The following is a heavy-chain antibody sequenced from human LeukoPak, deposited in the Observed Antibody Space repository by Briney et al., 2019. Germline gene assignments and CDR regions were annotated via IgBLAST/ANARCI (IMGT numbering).Heavy chain of an antibody. CDR2: RYYSGST. CDR3: ARHAISGWYFGY. Sequence: PSETLSLTCTVSGGSISSSNHYWSWIRQPPGKGLEWIGSRYYSGSTYDNPSLKSRVTMSVDTSKNQFSLKLSSVTAADTAIYYCARHAISGWYFGYWGQGTLVTVSS. D-gene: IGHD6-19*01. CDR1: GGSISSSNHY. J-gene: IGHJ4*02. V-gene: IGHV4-39*01.